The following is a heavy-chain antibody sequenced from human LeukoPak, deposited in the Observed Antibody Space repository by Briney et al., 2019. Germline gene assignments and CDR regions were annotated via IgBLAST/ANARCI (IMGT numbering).Heavy chain of an antibody. D-gene: IGHD6-25*01. J-gene: IGHJ4*02. Sequence: AGGSLRLSCAASGFTFNSYSMNWVRQAPGKGLEWVASIEKDGSDKYYVDSVTGRFTISRDNAKTSLYLQMNSLRADDTAVYYCARLSGFTETSHFEYWGQGALVTVSS. CDR3: ARLSGFTETSHFEY. CDR1: GFTFNSYS. CDR2: IEKDGSDK. V-gene: IGHV3-7*01.